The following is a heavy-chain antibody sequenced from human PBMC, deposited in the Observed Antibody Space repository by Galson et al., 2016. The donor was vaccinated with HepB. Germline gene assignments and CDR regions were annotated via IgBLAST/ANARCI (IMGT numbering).Heavy chain of an antibody. Sequence: SETLSLTCTVSGDSIRGDYYWGWIRQPPGKGLEWIGCSDHSGTTQYNPSLKSRVTMSVDTSKNQFSLTLTSVNAADTAVYYCARPGPFYSDHHEAYDVWGQGAAVIVSS. CDR1: GDSIRGDYY. J-gene: IGHJ3*01. CDR2: SDHSGTT. V-gene: IGHV4-38-2*02. D-gene: IGHD4-17*01. CDR3: ARPGPFYSDHHEAYDV.